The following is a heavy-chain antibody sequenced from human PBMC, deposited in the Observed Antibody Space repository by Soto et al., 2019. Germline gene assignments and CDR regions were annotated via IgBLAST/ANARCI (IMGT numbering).Heavy chain of an antibody. J-gene: IGHJ5*02. Sequence: QVQLVQSGAEVKKPGASVKVSCKASGYTFTAYYMHWLRQAPVQGLEWMGWINPNSGGTNYAQRFQGRVTVTNDTSISTTYMELSSLGSDDTAVYYCARGDFDRSGNYNAGWFAPWGQGTLVTGSS. CDR1: GYTFTAYY. V-gene: IGHV1-2*02. CDR2: INPNSGGT. D-gene: IGHD3-22*01. CDR3: ARGDFDRSGNYNAGWFAP.